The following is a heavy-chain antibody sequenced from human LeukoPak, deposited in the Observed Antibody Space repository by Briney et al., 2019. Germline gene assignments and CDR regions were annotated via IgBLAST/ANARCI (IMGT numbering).Heavy chain of an antibody. Sequence: ASVKVSCKASGYTFTSYDINWARQATGQGLEWMGWMNPNSGNTGYAQKFQGRVTMTRNTSISTAYMELSSLRSEDTAVYYCARTKADHDAFDIWGQGTMVTVSS. CDR2: MNPNSGNT. V-gene: IGHV1-8*01. CDR3: ARTKADHDAFDI. D-gene: IGHD2-8*01. CDR1: GYTFTSYD. J-gene: IGHJ3*02.